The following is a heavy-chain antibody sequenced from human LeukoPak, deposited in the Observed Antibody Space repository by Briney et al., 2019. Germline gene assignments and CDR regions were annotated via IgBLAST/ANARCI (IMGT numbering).Heavy chain of an antibody. V-gene: IGHV3-23*01. CDR1: GFIFSTYP. CDR3: AKDRGY. CDR2: ISISGDTT. Sequence: GGSLRLSCAASGFIFSTYPTTWVRQAPGKGLEWVSAISISGDTTYYADSVKGRFTISRDNSKNTLYLHMNSLRVEDTAVYYCAKDRGYWGRGTLVTVSS. J-gene: IGHJ4*02.